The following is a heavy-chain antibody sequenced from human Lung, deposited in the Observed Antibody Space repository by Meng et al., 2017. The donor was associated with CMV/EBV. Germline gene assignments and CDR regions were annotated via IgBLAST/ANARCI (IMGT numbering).Heavy chain of an antibody. V-gene: IGHV1-2*02. J-gene: IGHJ4*02. CDR2: INPNSGGT. D-gene: IGHD6-19*01. CDR1: GYIFTGYY. CDR3: ARGLAVAGTSHFDY. Sequence: SXXVSXKASGYIFTGYYMHWVRQAPGQGLEWMGWINPNSGGTNYAQKFQGRVTMTRDTSISTAYMELSRLRSDDTAVYYCARGLAVAGTSHFDYWGQGTLVTVSS.